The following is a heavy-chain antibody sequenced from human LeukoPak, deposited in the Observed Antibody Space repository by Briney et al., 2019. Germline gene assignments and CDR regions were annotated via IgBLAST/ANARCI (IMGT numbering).Heavy chain of an antibody. D-gene: IGHD2-15*01. CDR2: IDPSDSYT. V-gene: IGHV5-10-1*01. CDR1: GYSFTSYW. Sequence: GESLKISCKGSGYSFTSYWISWVRQMPGKGLEWMGRIDPSDSYTNYSPSFQGHVTISADKSISTAYLQWSSLKASDTAMYYCARRAKSYCSGSSCYLDYWGQGTLVTVPS. J-gene: IGHJ4*02. CDR3: ARRAKSYCSGSSCYLDY.